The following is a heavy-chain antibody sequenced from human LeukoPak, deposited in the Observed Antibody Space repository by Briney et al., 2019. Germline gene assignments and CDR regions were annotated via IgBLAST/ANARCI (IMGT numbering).Heavy chain of an antibody. V-gene: IGHV3-23*01. J-gene: IGHJ4*02. CDR3: AQSLGAPYYFDY. CDR1: GFAFSSYA. CDR2: ISGSGGST. Sequence: GGSLRLSCAASGFAFSSYAMSWVRQAPGKGLEWVSAISGSGGSTYYADSVKGRFTISRDNSKNTLYLQMNSLRAEDTAVYYCAQSLGAPYYFDYWGQGTLVTVSS. D-gene: IGHD3-16*01.